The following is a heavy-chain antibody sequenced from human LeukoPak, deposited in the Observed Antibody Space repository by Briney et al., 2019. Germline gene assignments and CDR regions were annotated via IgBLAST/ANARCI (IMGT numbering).Heavy chain of an antibody. D-gene: IGHD1-26*01. CDR1: GFTLTYA. V-gene: IGHV3-23*01. J-gene: IGHJ6*02. Sequence: GGSLRLSCAASGFTLTYAMSWVRQAPGKGLEWVSTISGSGGNTYYADSVKGRFTISRDNAKNSVYLQMNGLRAEDTAVYYCARGGALGMDVWGQGTTVTVSS. CDR2: ISGSGGNT. CDR3: ARGGALGMDV.